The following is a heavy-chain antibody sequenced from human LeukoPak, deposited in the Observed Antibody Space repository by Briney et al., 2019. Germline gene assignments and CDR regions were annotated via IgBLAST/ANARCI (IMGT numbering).Heavy chain of an antibody. CDR2: INTNTGNP. J-gene: IGHJ3*02. Sequence: ASVKVSRKASGYTFTSYAMNWVRQAPGQGLEWMGWINTNTGNPTYAQGFTGRFVFSLDTSVSTAYLQISSLKAEDTAVYYCARAKWPYYYGSGSYYTSAFDIWGQGTMVTVSS. CDR3: ARAKWPYYYGSGSYYTSAFDI. CDR1: GYTFTSYA. D-gene: IGHD3-10*01. V-gene: IGHV7-4-1*02.